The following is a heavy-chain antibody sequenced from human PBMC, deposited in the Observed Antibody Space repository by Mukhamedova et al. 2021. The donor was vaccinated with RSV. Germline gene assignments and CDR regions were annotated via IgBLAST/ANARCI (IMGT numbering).Heavy chain of an antibody. D-gene: IGHD5-12*01. CDR3: GRLGSSGYDADY. Sequence: YPSDSDARYSPSFEGHVTISADKSVNTTYLQWSSLKASDTAMYYCGRLGSSGYDADYWGQGTLVTASS. CDR2: YPSDSDA. V-gene: IGHV5-51*01. J-gene: IGHJ4*02.